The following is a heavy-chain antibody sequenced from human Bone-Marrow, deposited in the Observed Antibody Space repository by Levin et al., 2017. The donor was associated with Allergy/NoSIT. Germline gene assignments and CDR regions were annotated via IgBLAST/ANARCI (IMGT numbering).Heavy chain of an antibody. CDR3: TRDISYSFNS. CDR2: IYSDGTGT. Sequence: PGGSLRLSCAASGFTFSQAWMHWVRQSPGKGLVWVSRIYSDGTGTTYADSVKGRFTVSRDNAKSTVYLQMNSLRDEDPAVYYCTRDISYSFNSWGQGTRVTVSS. J-gene: IGHJ4*02. D-gene: IGHD1-26*01. CDR1: GFTFSQAW. V-gene: IGHV3-74*03.